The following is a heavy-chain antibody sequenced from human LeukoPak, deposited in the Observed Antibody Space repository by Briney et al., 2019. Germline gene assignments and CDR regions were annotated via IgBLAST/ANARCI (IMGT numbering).Heavy chain of an antibody. CDR2: IYWDDDK. D-gene: IGHD3-22*01. J-gene: IGHJ4*02. Sequence: SGPTLVNPTQTLTLTCTFSGFSLSTSGVNVGWIRQPPGKALEWLALIYWDDDKRYSPSLKSRLTITKDTSKNQVVLSLTNMDPVDTATYYCVHRRSSGGYFDFWGQGTLVTVSS. CDR1: GFSLSTSGVN. V-gene: IGHV2-5*02. CDR3: VHRRSSGGYFDF.